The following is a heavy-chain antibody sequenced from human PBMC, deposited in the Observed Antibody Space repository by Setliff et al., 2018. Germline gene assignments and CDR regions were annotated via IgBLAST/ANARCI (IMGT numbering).Heavy chain of an antibody. CDR3: ARVDFTMLQGVLGQ. CDR2: INHSGST. Sequence: SETLSLTCTVYGVSFSDYYWGWVRQPPGKGLEWIAEINHSGSTNYNPSLSGRVTISIDTSKNQFSLRLTSVTAADTAVYYCARVDFTMLQGVLGQWGQGTLVTV. J-gene: IGHJ1*01. D-gene: IGHD3-10*01. CDR1: GVSFSDYY. V-gene: IGHV4-34*01.